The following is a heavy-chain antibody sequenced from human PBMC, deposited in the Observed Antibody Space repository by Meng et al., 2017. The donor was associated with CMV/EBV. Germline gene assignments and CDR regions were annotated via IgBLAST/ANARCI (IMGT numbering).Heavy chain of an antibody. V-gene: IGHV3-7*01. J-gene: IGHJ4*02. D-gene: IGHD2-2*01. Sequence: GRSLKISCAASGFTFSSYWMSWVRQAPGKGLEWVANIKQDGSEKYYVDSVKGRFTISRDNAKNSLYLQMNSLRAEDTAVYYCARDMVVPATASYYFDYWGQGTLVTVSS. CDR3: ARDMVVPATASYYFDY. CDR2: IKQDGSEK. CDR1: GFTFSSYW.